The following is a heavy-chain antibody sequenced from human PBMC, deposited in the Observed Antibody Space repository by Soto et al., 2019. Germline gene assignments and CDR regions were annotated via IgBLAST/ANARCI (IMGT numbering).Heavy chain of an antibody. CDR3: ARSGGYLFPFDG. V-gene: IGHV1-3*01. J-gene: IGHJ4*02. D-gene: IGHD1-26*01. Sequence: ASVKVSCKGSGYTFGRDGMHRVRQAPGQGLEWLAWINAINGDTKYSQRFQGRLTVTRDTAANTAYLELSSLRFEDTAVYYCARSGGYLFPFDGWGKGELVTVDS. CDR2: INAINGDT. CDR1: GYTFGRDG.